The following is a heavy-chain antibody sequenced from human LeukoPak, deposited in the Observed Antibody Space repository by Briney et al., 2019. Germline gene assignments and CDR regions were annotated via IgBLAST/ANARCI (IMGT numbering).Heavy chain of an antibody. Sequence: GASVKVSCKVSGYTLTELSMHWVRQAPGKGLEWMGGFDPEDGETIYAQKLQGRVTMTTDTSTSTAYMELRSLRSDDTAVYYCARDQYSGSYYVRLFDYWGQGTLVTVSS. D-gene: IGHD1-26*01. CDR1: GYTLTELS. V-gene: IGHV1-24*01. CDR3: ARDQYSGSYYVRLFDY. J-gene: IGHJ4*02. CDR2: FDPEDGET.